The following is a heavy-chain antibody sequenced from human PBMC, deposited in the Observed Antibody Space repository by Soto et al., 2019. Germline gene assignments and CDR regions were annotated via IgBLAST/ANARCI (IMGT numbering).Heavy chain of an antibody. D-gene: IGHD2-15*01. V-gene: IGHV4-34*01. CDR1: GGSFSGYY. Sequence: SETLSLTCAVYGGSFSGYYWSWIRQPPGKGLEWIGEVNHSGSTNYNPSLKSRVTISVDTSKNQFSLKLSSVTAADTAVYYCARGPRGLGYCSGGSCYFGVRAYYYYGMDVWGQGTTVTVSS. J-gene: IGHJ6*02. CDR2: VNHSGST. CDR3: ARGPRGLGYCSGGSCYFGVRAYYYYGMDV.